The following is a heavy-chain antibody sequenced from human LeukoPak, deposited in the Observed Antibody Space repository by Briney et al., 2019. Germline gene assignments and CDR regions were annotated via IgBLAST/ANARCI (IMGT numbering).Heavy chain of an antibody. CDR1: GFTFSSYW. Sequence: GGSLRLSCAASGFTFSSYWMSWVRRAPGKGLEWVANIKQDGSDKYYVDSVKGRFTISRDNAKNSVYPQMNSLRAEDTAVYYCAKEKTTGTYYVDYWGQGTLVTVSS. J-gene: IGHJ4*02. CDR2: IKQDGSDK. V-gene: IGHV3-7*01. CDR3: AKEKTTGTYYVDY. D-gene: IGHD1-7*01.